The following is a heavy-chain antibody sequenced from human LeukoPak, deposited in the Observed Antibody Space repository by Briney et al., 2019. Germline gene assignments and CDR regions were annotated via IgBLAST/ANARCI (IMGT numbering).Heavy chain of an antibody. CDR3: ARDPRTMVRGVIRDVNWFDP. D-gene: IGHD3-10*01. CDR1: GFTVSSNY. V-gene: IGHV3-66*01. J-gene: IGHJ5*02. Sequence: PGGSLRLSCAASGFTVSSNYMSWVRQAPGKGLEWVSVIYSGGSTYYADSVKGRFTISRDNSKNTLYLQMNSLRAEDTAVYYCARDPRTMVRGVIRDVNWFDPWGQGTLVTVSS. CDR2: IYSGGST.